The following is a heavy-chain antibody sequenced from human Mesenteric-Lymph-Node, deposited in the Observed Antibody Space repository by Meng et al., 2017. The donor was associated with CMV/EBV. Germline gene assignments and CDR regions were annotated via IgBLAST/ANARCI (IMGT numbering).Heavy chain of an antibody. CDR1: GGLFRGYY. CDR2: INHSATT. CDR3: ARGLRADY. V-gene: IGHV4-34*01. J-gene: IGHJ4*02. Sequence: SLTCAVYGGLFRGYYWPWIRQPPGEGPVRSGEINHSATTNYHPSLNGRVTISVDTPKLQSSPELSSVTAADTAVYYCARGLRADYWGQGTLVTVSS.